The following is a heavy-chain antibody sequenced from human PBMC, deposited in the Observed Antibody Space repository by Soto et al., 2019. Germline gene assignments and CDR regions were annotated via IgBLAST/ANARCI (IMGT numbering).Heavy chain of an antibody. J-gene: IGHJ5*02. V-gene: IGHV4-31*03. CDR1: GDSITSGAYY. CDR2: ISNSGRT. D-gene: IGHD3-16*01. CDR3: ARARQFYDCEFDP. Sequence: QVQLQESGPGLVKPSQTLSLTCTVSGDSITSGAYYWSWIRQLPGKCLEWIGYISNSGRTYYSPSLKCRLSMSLDTSENQFSLKFTSVTDADTAIYFCARARQFYDCEFDPWGQGILVTVSS.